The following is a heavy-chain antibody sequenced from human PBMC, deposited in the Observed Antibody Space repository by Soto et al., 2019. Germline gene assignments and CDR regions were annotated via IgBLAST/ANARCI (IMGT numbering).Heavy chain of an antibody. V-gene: IGHV3-23*01. D-gene: IGHD1-7*01. Sequence: EVQLLESGGGLVQPGGSLRLSCAASGFTFSSYAMSWVRQAPGKGLEWVSSVSGSSGSKSYADSVKCRFTISRDNSKSTVYVQMNSLRAEDTAVYFCAKDWCSGTTCYCLENWGQGTLVTVSS. CDR1: GFTFSSYA. J-gene: IGHJ4*02. CDR2: VSGSSGSK. CDR3: AKDWCSGTTCYCLEN.